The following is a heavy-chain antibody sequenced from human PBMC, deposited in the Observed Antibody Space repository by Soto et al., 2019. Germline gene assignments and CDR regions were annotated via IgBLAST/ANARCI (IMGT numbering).Heavy chain of an antibody. D-gene: IGHD1-26*01. V-gene: IGHV4-39*01. CDR1: GGSLSRSSYY. J-gene: IGHJ4*02. CDR3: ARLRGSGRVDY. Sequence: SETLSPTCPVSGGSLSRSSYYWGRVRQPPGKGLEWIGSIYYSGSTYYNPSLKSRVTISVDTSKNQFSLKLSSVTAADTAVYYCARLRGSGRVDYWGQGTLVTVSS. CDR2: IYYSGST.